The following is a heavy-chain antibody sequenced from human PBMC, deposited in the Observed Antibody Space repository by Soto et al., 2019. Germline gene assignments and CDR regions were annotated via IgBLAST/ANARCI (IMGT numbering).Heavy chain of an antibody. CDR1: GFTFSNAW. Sequence: GGSLRLSCAASGFTFSNAWMSWVRQAPGKGLEWVGRIKSKTDGGTTDYAAPVKGRFTISRDDSKNTLYLQMNSLKTEDTAVYYCTTDLTSRHLTAGAFDIWGQGTMVTVSS. J-gene: IGHJ3*02. CDR2: IKSKTDGGTT. V-gene: IGHV3-15*01. CDR3: TTDLTSRHLTAGAFDI. D-gene: IGHD6-19*01.